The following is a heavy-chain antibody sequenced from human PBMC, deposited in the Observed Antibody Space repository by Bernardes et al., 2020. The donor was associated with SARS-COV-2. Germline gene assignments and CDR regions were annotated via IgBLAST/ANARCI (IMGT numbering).Heavy chain of an antibody. J-gene: IGHJ4*02. Sequence: GGSLSRSGAASGFTLSRYLMHWVRPAPGKGLVWVSRISPYGGGTYYADSVKGRFTISRDNAKNTLYLQMNSLRADDMAVYYCARGVAGNYGLFDCWGRGTLVTVSS. CDR2: ISPYGGGT. D-gene: IGHD3-16*01. CDR1: GFTLSRYL. V-gene: IGHV3-74*01. CDR3: ARGVAGNYGLFDC.